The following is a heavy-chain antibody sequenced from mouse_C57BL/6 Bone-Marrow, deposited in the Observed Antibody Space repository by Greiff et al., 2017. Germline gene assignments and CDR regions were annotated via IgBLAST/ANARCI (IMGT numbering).Heavy chain of an antibody. Sequence: EVQRVESGGGLVKPGGSLKLSCAASGFTFSDYGMHWVRQAPEKGLEWVAYISSGSSTIYYADTVKGRFTISRDNAKNTLFLQMTSLRSEDTAMYYCAPYHPLLAYWGQGTLVTVSA. J-gene: IGHJ3*01. CDR1: GFTFSDYG. V-gene: IGHV5-17*01. CDR3: APYHPLLAY. D-gene: IGHD2-10*01. CDR2: ISSGSSTI.